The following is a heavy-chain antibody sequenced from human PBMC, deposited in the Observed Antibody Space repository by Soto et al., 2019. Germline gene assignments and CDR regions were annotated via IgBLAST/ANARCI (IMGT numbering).Heavy chain of an antibody. V-gene: IGHV1-46*01. CDR3: ARQWQKQLWSFDY. D-gene: IGHD5-18*01. Sequence: ASVKVSCKASGYTLTSYNMHWVRQAPGQGLEWMGIINSSGGSTAYAQKFQGRVTMTRDTSTNTLYMELSSLRSDDTAIYYCARQWQKQLWSFDYWGQGTLVTVSS. CDR2: INSSGGST. CDR1: GYTLTSYN. J-gene: IGHJ4*02.